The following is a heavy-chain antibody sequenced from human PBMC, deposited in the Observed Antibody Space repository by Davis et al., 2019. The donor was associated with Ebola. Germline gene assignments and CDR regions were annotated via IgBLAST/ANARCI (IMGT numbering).Heavy chain of an antibody. V-gene: IGHV3-73*01. CDR1: GFTFSGSA. Sequence: GESLKISYAASGFTFSGSAMHWVRQASGKGLEWVGRIRSKANSYATAYAASVKGRFTISRDDSKNTAYLQMNSLKTDDTAVYYCTNRKSEYWGQGTLVTVSS. CDR2: IRSKANSYAT. J-gene: IGHJ4*02. CDR3: TNRKSEY.